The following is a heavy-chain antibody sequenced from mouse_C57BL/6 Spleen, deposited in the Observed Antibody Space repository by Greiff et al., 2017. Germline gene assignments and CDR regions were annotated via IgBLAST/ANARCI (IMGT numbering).Heavy chain of an antibody. D-gene: IGHD3-2*02. CDR1: GYSITSGYY. Sequence: VQLKESGPSLVKPSQSLSPTCSVTGYSITSGYYWNWIRQFPGNKLEWMGYISYDGSNNYNPSLKNRISITRDTSKNQFFLKLNSVTTADTATYYCAREGSYYAMDYWGQGTSVTVSS. V-gene: IGHV3-6*01. CDR3: AREGSYYAMDY. J-gene: IGHJ4*01. CDR2: ISYDGSN.